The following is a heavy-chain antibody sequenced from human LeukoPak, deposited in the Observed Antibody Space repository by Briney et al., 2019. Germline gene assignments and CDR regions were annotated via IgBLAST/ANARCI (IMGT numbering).Heavy chain of an antibody. CDR2: IYYSGST. CDR3: ARSISSDYSDY. J-gene: IGHJ4*02. D-gene: IGHD3-22*01. CDR1: GGPISSYY. V-gene: IGHV4-59*01. Sequence: SETLSLTCTVSGGPISSYYWSWIRQPPGKGLEWIGYIYYSGSTNYNPSLKSRVTISVDMSKNQFSLKLSSVTAADTAVYYCARSISSDYSDYWGQGTLVTVSS.